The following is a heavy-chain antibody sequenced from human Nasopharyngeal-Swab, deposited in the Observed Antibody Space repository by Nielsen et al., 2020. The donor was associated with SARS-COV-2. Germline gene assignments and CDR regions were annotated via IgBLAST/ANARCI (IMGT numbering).Heavy chain of an antibody. V-gene: IGHV3-9*01. CDR1: GFTFDDYA. J-gene: IGHJ6*02. CDR3: AKATTVGYYYYYAMDV. CDR2: ISWNSGSI. D-gene: IGHD4-11*01. Sequence: SLKISCAASGFTFDDYAMHWVRQAPGKGLEWVSGISWNSGSIGYADSVKGRFTISRDNAKNSLYLQMNSLRAEDTALYYCAKATTVGYYYYYAMDVWGQGTTVTVSS.